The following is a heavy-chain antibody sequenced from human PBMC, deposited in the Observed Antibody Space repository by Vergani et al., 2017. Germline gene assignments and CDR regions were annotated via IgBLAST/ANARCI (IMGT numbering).Heavy chain of an antibody. CDR1: GYSFTSYW. CDR3: ARHAAPTDDDYGDYAKHPYYYYYYYMDV. J-gene: IGHJ6*03. V-gene: IGHV5-51*01. D-gene: IGHD4-17*01. Sequence: EVQLVQSGAEVKKPGESLTISCKGSGYSFTSYWIGWVRQMPGKGLEWMGIIYPGDSDTRYSPSFQGQVTISADKSISTAYLQWSSLKASDTAMYYCARHAAPTDDDYGDYAKHPYYYYYYYMDVWGKGTTVTVSS. CDR2: IYPGDSDT.